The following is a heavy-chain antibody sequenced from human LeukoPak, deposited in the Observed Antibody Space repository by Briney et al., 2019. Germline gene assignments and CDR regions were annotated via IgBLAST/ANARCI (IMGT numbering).Heavy chain of an antibody. CDR2: INPSGGIT. Sequence: ASVKVSCKASGYTFTSYYMHWVRQAPGQGLEWMGIINPSGGITSYAQKFQGRVTMTRDTSISTAYMELSRLRSDDTAVYYCARTYYYGSGSYDPPYYWGQGTLVTVSS. J-gene: IGHJ4*02. CDR3: ARTYYYGSGSYDPPYY. D-gene: IGHD3-10*01. V-gene: IGHV1-46*01. CDR1: GYTFTSYY.